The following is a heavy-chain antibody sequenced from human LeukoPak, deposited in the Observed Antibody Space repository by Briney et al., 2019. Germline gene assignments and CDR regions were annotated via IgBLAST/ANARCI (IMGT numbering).Heavy chain of an antibody. J-gene: IGHJ6*03. D-gene: IGHD2-2*01. V-gene: IGHV4-34*01. CDR2: INHSGST. CDR1: GESFSGFY. Sequence: SETLSLTCAVYGESFSGFYWTWIRQPPGKGLEWIGEINHSGSTNYNPSLKSRVTISVDTSKNQFSLKLSSVTAADTAVYYCARRRKVVVPAAMGHYYYYMDVWGKGTTVTISS. CDR3: ARRRKVVVPAAMGHYYYYMDV.